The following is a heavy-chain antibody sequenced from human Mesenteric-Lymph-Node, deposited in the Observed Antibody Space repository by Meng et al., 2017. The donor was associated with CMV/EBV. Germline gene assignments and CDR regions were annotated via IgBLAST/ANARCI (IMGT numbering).Heavy chain of an antibody. D-gene: IGHD3-22*01. CDR3: AKAHSVYDSSGFYGY. CDR1: EFTFSNYG. V-gene: IGHV3-30*02. Sequence: GESLKISCAASEFTFSNYGMHWVRQAPGKGLEWVAFIRFDGSNKYYADSVKGRFTISRANSKNTLYLQMNSLRAEDSAVYYCAKAHSVYDSSGFYGYWGQGTLVTVSS. J-gene: IGHJ4*02. CDR2: IRFDGSNK.